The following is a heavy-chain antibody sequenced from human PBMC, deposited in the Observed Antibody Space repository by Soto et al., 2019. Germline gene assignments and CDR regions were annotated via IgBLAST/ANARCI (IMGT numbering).Heavy chain of an antibody. CDR3: ARDGSHYDVDY. D-gene: IGHD4-4*01. Sequence: LVESGGGVAQPGRSLRLSCATSGFNFSPSGMHWVRQAPGKGLEWVGMIWNDGSTTHFTDSVKGRFTISRDNSKNTLYLQLNSPRDEDTAVYYCARDGSHYDVDYWGQGTLVTVSS. CDR1: GFNFSPSG. CDR2: IWNDGSTT. J-gene: IGHJ4*02. V-gene: IGHV3-33*01.